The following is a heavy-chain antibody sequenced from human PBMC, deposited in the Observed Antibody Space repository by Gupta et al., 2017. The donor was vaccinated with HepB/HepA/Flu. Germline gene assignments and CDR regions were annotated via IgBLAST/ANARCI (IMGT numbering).Heavy chain of an antibody. CDR3: AREAEYGFFDP. CDR1: GFNFGDYA. CDR2: IRSSTYGGST. Sequence: EVHLVDSGGDIVEPGRSLRLSCAASGFNFGDYAMSWFRQAPGKGLEWVGFIRSSTYGGSTKYAASVRDRFTISRDDSKSITYLQMDSLKSEDTAMYFCAREAEYGFFDPWGQGTLVSVSS. V-gene: IGHV3-49*03. D-gene: IGHD3-10*01. J-gene: IGHJ5*02.